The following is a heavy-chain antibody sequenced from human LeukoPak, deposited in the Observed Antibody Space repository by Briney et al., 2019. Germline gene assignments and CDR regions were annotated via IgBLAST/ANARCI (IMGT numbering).Heavy chain of an antibody. CDR1: GYTFTSYD. CDR2: MNPNSGNT. J-gene: IGHJ5*02. V-gene: IGHV1-8*01. D-gene: IGHD5-18*01. CDR3: ARGRGYSYGNNWFNP. Sequence: ASVKVSCKASGYTFTSYDINWVRQATGQGLEWMGWMNPNSGNTGYAQKFQGRVTMTRNTSISTAYMEMSSLRSEDTAVYYCARGRGYSYGNNWFNPWGQGTLVTVSS.